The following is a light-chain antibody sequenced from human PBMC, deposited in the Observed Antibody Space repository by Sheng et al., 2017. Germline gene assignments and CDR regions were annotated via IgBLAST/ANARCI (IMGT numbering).Light chain of an antibody. CDR2: LGS. V-gene: IGKV2-28*01. J-gene: IGKJ2*01. CDR3: MTSSYNSRTT. Sequence: DIVMTQSPLSLPVTPGEPASISCRSSQSLLHSNGYKYLDWYLQKSGQSPQLLIYLGSNRASGVPDRFSGSGSGTDFTLKISRVEAEDVGVYYCMTSSYNSRTTFGRGDQA. CDR1: QSLLHSNGYKY.